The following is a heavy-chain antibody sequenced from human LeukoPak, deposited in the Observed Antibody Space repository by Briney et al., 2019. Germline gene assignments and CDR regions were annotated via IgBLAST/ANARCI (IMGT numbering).Heavy chain of an antibody. CDR2: ISPSGDIT. V-gene: IGHV3-23*01. Sequence: GGSLRLSCAASGFHFSRHGMNWLRPAPGKGLEWVSGISPSGDITYYADSVMGRFTISRDNRKSTVSLQMNSLRAEDTAVYYCAKVGVDIDAFDIWGQGTMVTVSS. CDR1: GFHFSRHG. D-gene: IGHD5-24*01. CDR3: AKVGVDIDAFDI. J-gene: IGHJ3*02.